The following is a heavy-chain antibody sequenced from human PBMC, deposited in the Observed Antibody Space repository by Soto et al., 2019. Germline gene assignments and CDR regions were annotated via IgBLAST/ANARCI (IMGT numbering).Heavy chain of an antibody. V-gene: IGHV3-11*01. D-gene: IGHD7-27*01. CDR2: ISSSGGSI. Sequence: PGGSLRLSCSASGFRFSDYYMSWIRQAPGKGLEHISYISSSGGSIYYADSVKGRFAISRDNARNSVYLQMNNLRVEDAALYYCARPTGERAFDVWGQGTMVTVSS. J-gene: IGHJ3*01. CDR1: GFRFSDYY. CDR3: ARPTGERAFDV.